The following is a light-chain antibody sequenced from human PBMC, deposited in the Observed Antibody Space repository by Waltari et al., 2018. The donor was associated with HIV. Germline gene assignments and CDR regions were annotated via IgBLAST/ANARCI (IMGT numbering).Light chain of an antibody. J-gene: IGLJ2*01. V-gene: IGLV3-1*01. CDR2: QDS. Sequence: SYELTQPPSMSVSPGQTASIPCSGDKLGDKYVCWYQQRPGQSPVMVIYQDSERPEGVPERFSGSNSGNTATLTISGTQPLDEADYYCQVWDNNSAVFGGGTKVTVL. CDR3: QVWDNNSAV. CDR1: KLGDKY.